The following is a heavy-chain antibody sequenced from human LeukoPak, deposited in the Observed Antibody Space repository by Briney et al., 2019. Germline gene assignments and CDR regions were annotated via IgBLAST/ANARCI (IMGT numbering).Heavy chain of an antibody. Sequence: ASVKVSCKASGGTFSSYAISWVRQAPGQGLEWMGRIIPILGIANYAQKFQGRVTITADKSTSTAYMELSSLRSEDTAVYYCARDAYYYGRSYFDYWGQGTLVTVSS. CDR1: GGTFSSYA. D-gene: IGHD3-10*02. V-gene: IGHV1-69*04. CDR3: ARDAYYYGRSYFDY. J-gene: IGHJ4*02. CDR2: IIPILGIA.